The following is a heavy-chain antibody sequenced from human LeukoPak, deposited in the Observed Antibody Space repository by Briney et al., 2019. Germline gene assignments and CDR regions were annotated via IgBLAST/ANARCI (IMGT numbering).Heavy chain of an antibody. CDR2: LYSDGNT. Sequence: GGSLRLSCAASGFTVITNDMPWVPQAPGKVLEWVSVLYSDGNTKYADSVQGRFTISRDNSKNTLYLEMNSLSPDDTAVYYCARGVEPLAANTLAYWGQGTLVTVSS. D-gene: IGHD1-14*01. V-gene: IGHV3-53*01. CDR1: GFTVITND. J-gene: IGHJ4*02. CDR3: ARGVEPLAANTLAY.